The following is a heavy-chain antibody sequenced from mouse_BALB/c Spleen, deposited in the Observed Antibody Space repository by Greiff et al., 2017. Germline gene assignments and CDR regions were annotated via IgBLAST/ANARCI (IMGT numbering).Heavy chain of an antibody. Sequence: VQGVESGPGLVAPSQSLSITCTVSGFSLTGYGVNWVRQPPGKGLEWLGMIWGDGSTDYNSALKSRLSISKDNSKSQVFLKMNSLQTDDTARYYCARDGANYDGSLDYWGQGTTLTVSS. D-gene: IGHD2-3*01. CDR1: GFSLTGYG. J-gene: IGHJ2*01. CDR3: ARDGANYDGSLDY. V-gene: IGHV2-6-7*01. CDR2: IWGDGST.